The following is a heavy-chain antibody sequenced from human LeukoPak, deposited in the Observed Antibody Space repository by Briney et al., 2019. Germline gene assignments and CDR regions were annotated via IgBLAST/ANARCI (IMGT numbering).Heavy chain of an antibody. J-gene: IGHJ6*04. CDR1: GYSISSGYY. CDR3: AGVGIAAAGTLSPYYGMDV. Sequence: SETLSLTCAVSGYSISSGYYWGWIRQPPGKGLEWIGSIYHSGSTYYNPSLKSRVTISVDTSKNQFSLKLSSVTAADTAVYYCAGVGIAAAGTLSPYYGMDVWGKGTTVTVSS. D-gene: IGHD6-13*01. CDR2: IYHSGST. V-gene: IGHV4-38-2*01.